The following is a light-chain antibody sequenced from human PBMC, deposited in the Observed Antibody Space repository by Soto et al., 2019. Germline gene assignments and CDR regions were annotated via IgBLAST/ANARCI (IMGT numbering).Light chain of an antibody. CDR1: SSDVGGYIY. CDR3: SSYTTSSSYV. Sequence: QSALTQPASVSGSPGQSIAISCTGTSSDVGGYIYASWYQQHPGKAPKLMIYDVTSRPSGVSYRFSGSKSGNTASLTISGLQAEDEADYYCSSYTTSSSYVFGTVTKVTVL. CDR2: DVT. J-gene: IGLJ1*01. V-gene: IGLV2-14*01.